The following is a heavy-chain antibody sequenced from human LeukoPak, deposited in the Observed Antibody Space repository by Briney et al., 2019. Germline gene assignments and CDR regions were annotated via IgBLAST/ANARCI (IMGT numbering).Heavy chain of an antibody. V-gene: IGHV3-66*01. CDR3: ARDLSWFDP. CDR2: IYSGGST. Sequence: LGGSLRLSCAASRIIVSSNYMSWVRQAPGKGLEWVSVIYSGGSTYYADSVKGRFTISRDNSKNTLYLQMNSLRAEDTAVYYCARDLSWFDPWGQGTLVTVSS. CDR1: RIIVSSNY. J-gene: IGHJ5*02.